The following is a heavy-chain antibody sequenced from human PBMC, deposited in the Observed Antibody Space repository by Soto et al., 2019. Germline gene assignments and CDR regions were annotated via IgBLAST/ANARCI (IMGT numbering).Heavy chain of an antibody. J-gene: IGHJ6*02. CDR3: ARGGYYDSSGARNYHYYGMDV. CDR2: ISPYNDDT. D-gene: IGHD3-22*01. CDR1: GYSFSSYG. V-gene: IGHV1-18*01. Sequence: ASVKVSCKPSGYSFSSYGITWVRQAPGQGLEWLGWISPYNDDTKYAQRLQGRVTMTTDTSTRTAYMDIRGLRSDDTAIYYCARGGYYDSSGARNYHYYGMDVSGQ.